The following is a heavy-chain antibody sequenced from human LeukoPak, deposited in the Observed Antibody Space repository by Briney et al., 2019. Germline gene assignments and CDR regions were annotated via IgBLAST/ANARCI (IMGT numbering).Heavy chain of an antibody. D-gene: IGHD3-10*02. CDR2: IYYSGTT. Sequence: SETLSLTCTVSGGSITENSYYWGWIRQSPGKGLEWIGSIYYSGTTYYNPSLKSRVTISVDTSKNQFSLGLSSVTAADAAVYRCVRQPLRSRYYYYYYVDVWGKGTAVTVSS. J-gene: IGHJ6*03. CDR3: VRQPLRSRYYYYYYVDV. CDR1: GGSITENSYY. V-gene: IGHV4-39*01.